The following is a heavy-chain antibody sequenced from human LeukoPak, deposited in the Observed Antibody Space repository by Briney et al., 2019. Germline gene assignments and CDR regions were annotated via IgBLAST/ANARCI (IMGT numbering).Heavy chain of an antibody. D-gene: IGHD3-10*01. Sequence: SQTLSLTCTVSGGSISSGDYYWSWIRQPPGKGLEWIGYIYYSGSTYYNPSLKSRVTISVDTSKNQFSLKLSSVTAADTAVYYCARDSGYYGSGSYWNYYYYGMDVWGQGTTVTVSS. CDR1: GGSISSGDYY. CDR2: IYYSGST. V-gene: IGHV4-30-4*01. J-gene: IGHJ6*02. CDR3: ARDSGYYGSGSYWNYYYYGMDV.